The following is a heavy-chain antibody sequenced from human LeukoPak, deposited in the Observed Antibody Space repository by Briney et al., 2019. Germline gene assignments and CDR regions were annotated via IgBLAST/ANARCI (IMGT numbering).Heavy chain of an antibody. D-gene: IGHD2-2*01. V-gene: IGHV3-30-3*01. CDR3: ASRGSYCSSSICSKQFYYGMDV. CDR2: ILYDGSNK. Sequence: GGSLRLSCAASGFTFSSYSMHWVRQAPGKGLEWVAVILYDGSNKYYADSVKGRFTVSRGNSKNTLYLEMNSLRAEDTAVYYWASRGSYCSSSICSKQFYYGMDVWGQGTTVTVSS. J-gene: IGHJ6*02. CDR1: GFTFSSYS.